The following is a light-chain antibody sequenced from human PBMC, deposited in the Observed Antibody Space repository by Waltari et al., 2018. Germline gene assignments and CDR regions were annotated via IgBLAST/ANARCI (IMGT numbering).Light chain of an antibody. V-gene: IGKV4-1*01. CDR1: QSVLLNSNHKNY. CDR2: WAS. CDR3: QQYFTPPPT. J-gene: IGKJ1*01. Sequence: EIVMTQSPASLAVSLGERATLNCKSSQSVLLNSNHKNYLAWYQQRPGQPPTLRIYWASTRESGGPDRFSGSGSGTDFTLTINSLQAEDVAVYYCQQYFTPPPTFGHGTKVEIK.